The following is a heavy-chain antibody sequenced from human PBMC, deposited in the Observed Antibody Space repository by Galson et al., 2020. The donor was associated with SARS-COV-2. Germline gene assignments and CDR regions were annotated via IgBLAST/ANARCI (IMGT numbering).Heavy chain of an antibody. D-gene: IGHD3-22*01. V-gene: IGHV4-39*01. CDR1: GGSISSSSYY. J-gene: IGHJ3*02. CDR3: ARQVTMIVVVTPFDAFDI. CDR2: IYYSGST. Sequence: SETLSLTCTVSGGSISSSSYYWGWIRQPPGKGLEWIGSIYYSGSTYYNPSLKSRVTISVDTSKNQFSLKLSSVTAADTAVYYCARQVTMIVVVTPFDAFDIWGQGTMVTVSS.